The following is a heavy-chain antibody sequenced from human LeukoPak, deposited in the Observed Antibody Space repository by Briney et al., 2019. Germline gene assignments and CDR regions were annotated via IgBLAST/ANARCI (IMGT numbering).Heavy chain of an antibody. Sequence: GASVKVSCKASGYTFTSYGVSWVRQAPGQGLKWIGWISGYNSNTNYAQEVQGRVTVTTDTSTSTAYMELRSLRSDDTAVYYCATPGASSWYYFDYWGQGTLVTVAP. V-gene: IGHV1-18*01. CDR1: GYTFTSYG. CDR2: ISGYNSNT. J-gene: IGHJ4*02. D-gene: IGHD6-13*01. CDR3: ATPGASSWYYFDY.